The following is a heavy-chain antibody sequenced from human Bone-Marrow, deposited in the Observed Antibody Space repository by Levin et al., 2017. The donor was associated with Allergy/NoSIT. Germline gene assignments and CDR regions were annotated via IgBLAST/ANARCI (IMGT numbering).Heavy chain of an antibody. Sequence: ASVKVSCRTSGYTFTSYEIHWVRQATGHGLEWMGWIHPNSGHTAYAQRLQGRVTMTMNTSLSTVYMELSGLTSADTALYYCARENYEFWSGKRIFDVWGQGTLVTVSS. CDR2: IHPNSGHT. V-gene: IGHV1-8*01. CDR1: GYTFTSYE. CDR3: ARENYEFWSGKRIFDV. J-gene: IGHJ3*01. D-gene: IGHD3-3*01.